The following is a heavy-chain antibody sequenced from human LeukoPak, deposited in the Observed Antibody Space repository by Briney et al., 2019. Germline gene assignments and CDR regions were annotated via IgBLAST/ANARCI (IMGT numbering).Heavy chain of an antibody. CDR3: ATTVVTRFDY. CDR1: GFTLSSYA. Sequence: GRSLRLSCAASGFTLSSYAMHWVRQAPGKGLEWVAVISYDGSNKYYADSVKGRFTISRDNSKNTLYLQMNSLRAEDTAVYYCATTVVTRFDYWGQGTLVTVSS. V-gene: IGHV3-30-3*01. CDR2: ISYDGSNK. J-gene: IGHJ4*02. D-gene: IGHD4-23*01.